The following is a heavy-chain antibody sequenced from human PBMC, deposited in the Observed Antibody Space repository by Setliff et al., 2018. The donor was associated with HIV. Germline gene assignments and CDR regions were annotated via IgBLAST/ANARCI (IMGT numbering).Heavy chain of an antibody. CDR2: INPKTGDT. V-gene: IGHV1-2*02. CDR1: GYTFIYLF. Sequence: ASVKVSCKASGYTFIYLFIHWVRLAPGRGLEWVGLINPKTGDTSYAQKFQGRVTMTRDTSISTAYMDLDRLGSDDTAIFYCVRAMGLSSTSLPLDYWGHGTLVTVSS. J-gene: IGHJ4*01. D-gene: IGHD2-2*01. CDR3: VRAMGLSSTSLPLDY.